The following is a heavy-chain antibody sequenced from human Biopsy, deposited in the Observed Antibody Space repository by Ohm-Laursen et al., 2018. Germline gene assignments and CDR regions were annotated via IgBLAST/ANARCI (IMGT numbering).Heavy chain of an antibody. CDR3: AKDDYDRVSSGYYFDY. D-gene: IGHD3-10*02. CDR1: GFAFSDYS. J-gene: IGHJ4*02. V-gene: IGHV3-21*01. Sequence: GSLRLSCAASGFAFSDYSMNWVRQAPGKGLEWVASISSTSNHIHYVDSVWGRFTISRDNAENSLYLEMNSLRAEDTAVYYCAKDDYDRVSSGYYFDYWGQGTLASVSS. CDR2: ISSTSNHI.